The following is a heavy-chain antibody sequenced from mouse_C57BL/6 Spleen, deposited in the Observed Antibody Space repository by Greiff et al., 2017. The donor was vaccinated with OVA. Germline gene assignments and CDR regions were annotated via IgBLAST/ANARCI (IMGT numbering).Heavy chain of an antibody. CDR3: AREGILDGMDY. CDR2: INPNYGAT. V-gene: IGHV1-22*01. Sequence: DVQLQESGPELVKPGASVKMSCKASGYTFTDYNMHWVKQSHGKSLEWIGYINPNYGATSYNQKFKGKATLTVNKSSSTAYMELRSLTSEDSAVYYCAREGILDGMDYWGQGTSVTVSS. D-gene: IGHD1-1*01. CDR1: GYTFTDYN. J-gene: IGHJ4*01.